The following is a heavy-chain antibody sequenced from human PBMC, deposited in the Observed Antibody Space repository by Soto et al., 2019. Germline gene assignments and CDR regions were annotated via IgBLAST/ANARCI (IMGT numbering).Heavy chain of an antibody. J-gene: IGHJ5*02. CDR3: ARRGGNEWFDP. Sequence: QVQLVQSGAEVKKPGSSVKVSCKASGAIFSSSDISWVRQAPGLGLEWMGGILPLFGIANYAQNFQGRVTITAEKSTGTVYMELSSLRSEDTAVYYCARRGGNEWFDPWGQGTLVTVSS. V-gene: IGHV1-69*17. CDR1: GAIFSSSD. D-gene: IGHD1-1*01. CDR2: ILPLFGIA.